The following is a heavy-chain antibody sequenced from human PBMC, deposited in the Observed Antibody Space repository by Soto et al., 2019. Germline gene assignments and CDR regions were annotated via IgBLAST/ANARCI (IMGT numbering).Heavy chain of an antibody. CDR3: AKDIWGSGSYGAFDI. CDR1: GFTFSSYG. D-gene: IGHD1-26*01. CDR2: ISYDGSGK. V-gene: IGHV3-30*18. J-gene: IGHJ3*02. Sequence: QVQLVESGGGVVQPGRSLRLSCAASGFTFSSYGIHWLRQAPGKGLEWVALISYDGSGKYYADSVKGRFTISRDNSKNTLHLQMNSLRAEDTAVYYCAKDIWGSGSYGAFDIWGQGTMVTVSS.